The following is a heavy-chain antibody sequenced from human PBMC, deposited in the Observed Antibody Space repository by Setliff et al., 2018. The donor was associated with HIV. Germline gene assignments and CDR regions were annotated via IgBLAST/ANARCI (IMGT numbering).Heavy chain of an antibody. CDR2: ITGSGDTI. D-gene: IGHD6-19*01. J-gene: IGHJ4*02. Sequence: GGSLRLSCAASGFTFSRYAMSWVRQAPGKGLEWVSYITGSGDTIYYADSVKGRFTMSRDNAKDSVYLQMNTLRVEDTAVYYCAREATPRHSSGWVYFDYWGQGMMVTVSS. V-gene: IGHV3-48*03. CDR3: AREATPRHSSGWVYFDY. CDR1: GFTFSRYA.